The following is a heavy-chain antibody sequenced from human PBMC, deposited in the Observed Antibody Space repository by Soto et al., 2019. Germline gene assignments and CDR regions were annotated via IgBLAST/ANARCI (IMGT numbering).Heavy chain of an antibody. CDR1: GFTFSSYW. V-gene: IGHV3-74*01. CDR2: IKGDGSST. J-gene: IGHJ6*02. Sequence: EVQLVESGGDLVQPGGSLRLSCDASGFTFSSYWMHWVRQAPGKELVWVSRIKGDGSSTNSADSLQGRFTISRDNAKSTLYLQINSLRAEDTAVYYCARGKTNVYALDVWGQGTAVTVSS. CDR3: ARGKTNVYALDV.